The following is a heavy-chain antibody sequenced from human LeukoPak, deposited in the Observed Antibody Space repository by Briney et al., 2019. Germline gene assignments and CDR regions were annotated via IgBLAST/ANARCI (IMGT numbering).Heavy chain of an antibody. Sequence: ASVKVSCKASGSTFSSYAISWVRQAPGQGLEWMGRIIPILGIANYAQKFQGRVTITADKSTSTAYMELSSLRSEDTAVYYCARVPSYDHVWATSWDWGQGTLVTVSS. CDR1: GSTFSSYA. J-gene: IGHJ4*02. CDR3: ARVPSYDHVWATSWD. CDR2: IIPILGIA. D-gene: IGHD3-16*01. V-gene: IGHV1-69*04.